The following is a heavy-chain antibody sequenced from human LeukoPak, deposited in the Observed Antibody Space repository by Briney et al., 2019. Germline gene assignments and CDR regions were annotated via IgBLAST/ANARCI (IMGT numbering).Heavy chain of an antibody. CDR1: GGAISSGSYY. J-gene: IGHJ4*02. Sequence: SETLSLTCTVSGGAISSGSYYWGWIRQPPGKGLEWIGSIYYSGSTYYNPSLKSRVTISVDTSKNQFSLKLSSMTAADTAVYYCARQLLLWFGAAYFDYWGQGTLVTVSS. V-gene: IGHV4-39*01. CDR3: ARQLLLWFGAAYFDY. D-gene: IGHD3-10*01. CDR2: IYYSGST.